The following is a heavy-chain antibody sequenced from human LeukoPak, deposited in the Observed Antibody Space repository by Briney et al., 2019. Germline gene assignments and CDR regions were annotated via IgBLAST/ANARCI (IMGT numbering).Heavy chain of an antibody. V-gene: IGHV3-48*01. D-gene: IGHD5-18*01. CDR3: ARQLGNSYGKLDY. Sequence: GGSLRLSCAASGFTFSSYSMNWVRQAPGKGLEWVSYISSSSSTIYYADSVKGRFTISRDNAKNSLYLQMNSLRAEDTAVYYCARQLGNSYGKLDYWGQGTLVTVSS. CDR1: GFTFSSYS. CDR2: ISSSSSTI. J-gene: IGHJ4*02.